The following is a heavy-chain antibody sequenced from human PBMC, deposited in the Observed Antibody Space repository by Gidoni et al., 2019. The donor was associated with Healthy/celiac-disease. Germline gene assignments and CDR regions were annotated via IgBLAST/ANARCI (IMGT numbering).Heavy chain of an antibody. CDR3: ARNRLRWPSASFDY. Sequence: EVQLVESGGGRVKPGGSLRLSCPASGSTFSSYSMNWVRQAPGKGLEWVSSISSSSSYIYYADSVKGRFTISRDNAKNSLYLQMNSLRAEDTAVYYCARNRLRWPSASFDYWGQGTLVTVSS. D-gene: IGHD4-17*01. V-gene: IGHV3-21*01. CDR2: ISSSSSYI. CDR1: GSTFSSYS. J-gene: IGHJ4*02.